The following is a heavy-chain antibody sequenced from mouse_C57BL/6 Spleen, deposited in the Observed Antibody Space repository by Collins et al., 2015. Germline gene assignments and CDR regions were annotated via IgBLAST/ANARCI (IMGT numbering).Heavy chain of an antibody. J-gene: IGHJ4*01. CDR2: IWSGGNT. CDR1: GFSLTNFG. V-gene: IGHV2-2*01. CDR3: VREAMDY. Sequence: QVHLKQSGPGLVQPSQSLSIICTVSGFSLTNFGVHWVRQSPGKGLEWLGVIWSGGNTDYNAAFISRLSISKDNSKSQVLFKMNSLQVDDSAIYYCVREAMDYWGQGTSVAVSS.